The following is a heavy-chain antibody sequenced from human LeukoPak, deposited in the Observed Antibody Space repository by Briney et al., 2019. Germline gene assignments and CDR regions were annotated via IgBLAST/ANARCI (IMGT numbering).Heavy chain of an antibody. J-gene: IGHJ4*02. D-gene: IGHD3-22*01. CDR3: ARGHYDDSSGYYYTHGYFDY. V-gene: IGHV4-39*07. Sequence: SETLSLTCTVSGGSISSSSYYWGWIRQPPGKGLEWIGSIYYSGSTYYNPSLKSRVTISVDTSKNQFSLKLSSVTAADTAVYYCARGHYDDSSGYYYTHGYFDYWGQGTLVTVSS. CDR1: GGSISSSSYY. CDR2: IYYSGST.